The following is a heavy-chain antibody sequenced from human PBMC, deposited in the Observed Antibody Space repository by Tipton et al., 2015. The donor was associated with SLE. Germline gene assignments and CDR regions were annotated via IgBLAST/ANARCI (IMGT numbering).Heavy chain of an antibody. CDR3: ARNWASLDS. V-gene: IGHV3-7*01. CDR2: IRKDGSEK. J-gene: IGHJ5*01. Sequence: SLRLSCAASGFTLSNFWMSWVRQAPGKGLEWVAFIRKDGSEKNYVDSVKDRFTISRDNAKNSLYLQMNSLRAEDTAVYYCARNWASLDSWGQGTLVTVSS. D-gene: IGHD3-16*01. CDR1: GFTLSNFW.